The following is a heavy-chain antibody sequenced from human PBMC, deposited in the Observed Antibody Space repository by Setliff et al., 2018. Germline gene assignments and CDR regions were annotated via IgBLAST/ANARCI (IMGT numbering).Heavy chain of an antibody. Sequence: ASVKVSCKSYGYTFNTHGISWVRQAPGQRPEWMGWISPYNGKTRSIERFQGRLTITWVTSISTAYMELSSLRSEDTAVYYCVRVTSGRLDFDYWGQGTPVTVSS. V-gene: IGHV1-18*01. CDR1: GYTFNTHG. J-gene: IGHJ4*02. D-gene: IGHD6-19*01. CDR3: VRVTSGRLDFDY. CDR2: ISPYNGKT.